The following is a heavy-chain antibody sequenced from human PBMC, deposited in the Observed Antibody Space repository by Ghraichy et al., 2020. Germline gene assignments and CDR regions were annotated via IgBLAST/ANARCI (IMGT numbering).Heavy chain of an antibody. CDR3: ARDYSGYDPRDYYFDY. J-gene: IGHJ4*02. CDR1: GGSISSYY. V-gene: IGHV4-4*07. Sequence: SETLSLTCTVSGGSISSYYWSWIRQPAGKGLEWIGRIYTSGSTNYNPSLKSRVTMSVDTSKNQFSLKLSSVTAADTAVYYCARDYSGYDPRDYYFDYWGQGTLVTVSS. D-gene: IGHD5-12*01. CDR2: IYTSGST.